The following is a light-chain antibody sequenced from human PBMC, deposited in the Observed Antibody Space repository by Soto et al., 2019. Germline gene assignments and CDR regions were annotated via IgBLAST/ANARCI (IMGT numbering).Light chain of an antibody. CDR1: ESVTSS. V-gene: IGKV3-15*01. CDR3: QQYNIWPLWT. J-gene: IGKJ1*01. CDR2: AAS. Sequence: EIVMTQSPTILSVSPGERATLSCRASESVTSSLAWYQQKPGQPPRLLIYAASTRATDVPARFSGGGSETEFTLTISSLQSEDFAVYFCQQYNIWPLWTFGQGTKVDI.